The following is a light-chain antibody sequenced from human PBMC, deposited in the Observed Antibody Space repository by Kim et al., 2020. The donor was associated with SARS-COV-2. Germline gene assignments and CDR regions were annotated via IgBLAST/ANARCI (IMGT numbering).Light chain of an antibody. CDR3: QQYGSSPRT. CDR1: QSVSSSY. CDR2: DAS. J-gene: IGKJ2*01. Sequence: EIVLTQSPGTLSLSPGERATLSCRASQSVSSSYLAWYQQKPGQAPRLLIYDASSRATGIPDRFSGSGSGTDFTLTISRLEPEEFAVYYCQQYGSSPRTFGQGTKLEI. V-gene: IGKV3-20*01.